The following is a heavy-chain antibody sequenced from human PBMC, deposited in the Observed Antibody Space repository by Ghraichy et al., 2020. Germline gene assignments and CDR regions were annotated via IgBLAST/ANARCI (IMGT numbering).Heavy chain of an antibody. D-gene: IGHD5-18*01. CDR1: GGSISSGGYY. Sequence: SETLSLTCTVSGGSISSGGYYWSWIRQHPGKGLEWIGYIYYSGSTYYNPSLKSRVTISVDTSKNQFSLKLSSVTAADTAVYYCARVRIQLWLVIDNWFDPWGQGTLVTVSS. CDR3: ARVRIQLWLVIDNWFDP. CDR2: IYYSGST. V-gene: IGHV4-31*03. J-gene: IGHJ5*02.